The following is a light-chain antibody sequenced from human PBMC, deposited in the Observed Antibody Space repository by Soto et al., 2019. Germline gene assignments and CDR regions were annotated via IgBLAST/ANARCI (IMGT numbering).Light chain of an antibody. CDR2: GAS. CDR3: QQYGGSPLVT. V-gene: IGKV3-20*01. J-gene: IGKJ4*01. CDR1: QSVSSN. Sequence: EIVMTQSPATLSVSPGERATLSCRASQSVSSNLAWYQQKPGQAPRLLISGASSRATGIPDRFSGSGSGTDFTLTISSLEPEDFAVYYCQQYGGSPLVTFGGGTKVDIK.